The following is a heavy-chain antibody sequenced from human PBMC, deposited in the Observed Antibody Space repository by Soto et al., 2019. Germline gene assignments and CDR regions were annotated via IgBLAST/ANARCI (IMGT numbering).Heavy chain of an antibody. CDR2: ISSEGTTT. V-gene: IGHV3-74*01. CDR3: AIQDCTNDVCLEAAVTVGGALEY. CDR1: GLTFSKYW. Sequence: EVQLVESGGGLVQPGKALRLSCAASGLTFSKYWMHWVRQAPGKGPVWVSDISSEGTTTDYADSVKGRFTISRDNAKNTLYLQMDGLRVEDTAVYYCAIQDCTNDVCLEAAVTVGGALEYWGQGAQVTVSS. D-gene: IGHD2-8*01. J-gene: IGHJ4*02.